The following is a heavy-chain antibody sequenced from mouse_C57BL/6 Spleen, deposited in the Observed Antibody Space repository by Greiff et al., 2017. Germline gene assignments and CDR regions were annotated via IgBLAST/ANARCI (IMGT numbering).Heavy chain of an antibody. D-gene: IGHD2-1*01. Sequence: EVQLVESGGGLVQPGGSLKLSCAASGFTFSDYYMYWVRQTPEKRLEWVAYISNGGGSTYYPDTVKGRFTISRDNAKNTLYLQMSRLKSEDTAMYYCAMGGNYWYFDVWGTGTTVTVSS. CDR3: AMGGNYWYFDV. V-gene: IGHV5-12*01. J-gene: IGHJ1*03. CDR2: ISNGGGST. CDR1: GFTFSDYY.